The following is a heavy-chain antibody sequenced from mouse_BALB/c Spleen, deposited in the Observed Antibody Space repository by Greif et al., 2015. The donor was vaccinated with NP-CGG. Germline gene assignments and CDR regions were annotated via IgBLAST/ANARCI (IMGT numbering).Heavy chain of an antibody. CDR2: IYPGSSNT. V-gene: IGHV1-84*02. CDR1: GYTFTDYY. J-gene: IGHJ4*01. Sequence: QVQLQQPGPELVKPGASVKISCKASGYTFTDYYINWVKQKPGQGLEWIGWIYPGSSNTKYNVKFKGKATLTVDTSSSTAYMQLSSLTSEDTAVYFCARRTGTEAMDYWGQGTSVTVSS. D-gene: IGHD4-1*01. CDR3: ARRTGTEAMDY.